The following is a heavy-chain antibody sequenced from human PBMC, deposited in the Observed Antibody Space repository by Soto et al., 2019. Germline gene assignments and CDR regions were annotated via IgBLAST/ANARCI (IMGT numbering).Heavy chain of an antibody. J-gene: IGHJ6*02. CDR1: GGSISSGGYY. V-gene: IGHV4-31*03. D-gene: IGHD2-15*01. CDR2: IYYSGST. CDR3: ARDTDMDYYGMDV. Sequence: QVQLQESGPGLVKPSQTLSLTCTVSGGSISSGGYYWSWIRQHPGKGLEWIGYIYYSGSTYYNPSLKSRVTISVDTSKNQFSLKLSSVTAADTAVYDCARDTDMDYYGMDVWGQGTTVTVSS.